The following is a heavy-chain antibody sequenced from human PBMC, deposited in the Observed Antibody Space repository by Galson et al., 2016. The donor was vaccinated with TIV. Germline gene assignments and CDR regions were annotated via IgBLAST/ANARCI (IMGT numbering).Heavy chain of an antibody. CDR3: AGDLPNVRDEYAMDV. CDR1: GRALSSYL. D-gene: IGHD2-8*01. CDR2: MSLVGTT. V-gene: IGHV4-4*07. Sequence: LSLTCSVSGRALSSYLWTWIRQPSGKGLEWIGHMSLVGTTNYNPSLKGRVSMSLDMSANKFSLNLNSVTPADTAVYYCAGDLPNVRDEYAMDVWGQGTTVTVVS. J-gene: IGHJ6*01.